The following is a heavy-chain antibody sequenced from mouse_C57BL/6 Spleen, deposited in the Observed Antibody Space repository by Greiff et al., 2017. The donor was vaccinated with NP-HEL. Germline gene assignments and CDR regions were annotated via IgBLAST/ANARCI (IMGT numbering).Heavy chain of an antibody. D-gene: IGHD3-2*02. J-gene: IGHJ4*01. CDR1: GYTFTSYW. CDR2: IDPSDSET. Sequence: QVQLQQSGAELVRPGSSVKLSCKASGYTFTSYWMHWVKQRPIQGLEWIGNIDPSDSETHYNQKFKDKATLTVDKSSSTAYMQLSSLTSEDSAVDYCARRGDSSGPYAMDYWGQGTSVTVSS. V-gene: IGHV1-52*01. CDR3: ARRGDSSGPYAMDY.